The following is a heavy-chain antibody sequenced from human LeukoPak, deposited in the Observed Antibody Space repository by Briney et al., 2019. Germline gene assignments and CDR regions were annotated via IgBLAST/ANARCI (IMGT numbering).Heavy chain of an antibody. D-gene: IGHD3-16*01. CDR3: ARDAEGGIDY. V-gene: IGHV4-39*07. CDR1: DGSISSSSYY. CDR2: IYYTGNT. J-gene: IGHJ4*02. Sequence: PSETLSLTCTVFDGSISSSSYYWGWIRQPPGKGLEWIGSIYYTGNTYHNPSLKSRTTISVDMSKNQFSLQLSSVTAADTAVYYCARDAEGGIDYWGQGTLVTVSS.